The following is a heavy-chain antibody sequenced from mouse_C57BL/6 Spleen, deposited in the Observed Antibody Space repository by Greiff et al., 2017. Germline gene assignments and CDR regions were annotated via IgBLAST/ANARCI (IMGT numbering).Heavy chain of an antibody. CDR1: GYTFTSYW. CDR2: IHPNSGST. J-gene: IGHJ4*01. V-gene: IGHV1-64*01. D-gene: IGHD2-4*01. Sequence: VQLQQSGAELVKPGASVKLSCKASGYTFTSYWMHWVKQRPGQGLEWIGMIHPNSGSTNYNEKFKSKATLTVDKSSSTAYMQLSSLTSEDSAVYYCARGGLYDYDGYYAMDYWGQGTSVTVSS. CDR3: ARGGLYDYDGYYAMDY.